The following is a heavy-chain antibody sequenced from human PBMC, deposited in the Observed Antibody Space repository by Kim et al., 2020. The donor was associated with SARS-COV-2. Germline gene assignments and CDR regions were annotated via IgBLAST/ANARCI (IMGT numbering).Heavy chain of an antibody. Sequence: LSLTCAASGFSFSSHGMSWVRQAPGKGLEWVSAISGSGGSTHYADSVKGRFTISRDNSKNTLYLQMNSLRAEDTAVYYCAKTKMPVSGTIGVWGQGTLVTVSS. J-gene: IGHJ4*02. CDR3: AKTKMPVSGTIGV. CDR1: GFSFSSHG. CDR2: ISGSGGST. V-gene: IGHV3-23*01. D-gene: IGHD3-10*01.